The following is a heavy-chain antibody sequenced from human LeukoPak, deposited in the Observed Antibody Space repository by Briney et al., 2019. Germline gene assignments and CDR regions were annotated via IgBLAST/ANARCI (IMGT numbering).Heavy chain of an antibody. Sequence: SETLSLTCAVYGGSFSGYYWSWIRQPPGKGLEWIGEINHSGSTNYNPSLKSRVTISVDTSKNQFSLKLSSVTAADTAVYYCARDGYGDYCFDYWGQGTLVTVSS. CDR3: ARDGYGDYCFDY. CDR2: INHSGST. D-gene: IGHD4-17*01. J-gene: IGHJ4*02. CDR1: GGSFSGYY. V-gene: IGHV4-34*01.